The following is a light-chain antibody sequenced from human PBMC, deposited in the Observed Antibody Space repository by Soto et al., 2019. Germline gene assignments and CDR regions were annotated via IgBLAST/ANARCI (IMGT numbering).Light chain of an antibody. J-gene: IGKJ1*01. CDR3: QQYSAQSPWT. V-gene: IGKV1-5*03. CDR1: QSIRSTW. CDR2: KGS. Sequence: DVQMTQSPSTLSASVGDKVTITCRASQSIRSTWLAWFQQRPGKAPNVLFYKGSTLASGASSRFSGSGSGTEFTLTISSLQPDDFATYFCQQYSAQSPWTFGQGTRVE.